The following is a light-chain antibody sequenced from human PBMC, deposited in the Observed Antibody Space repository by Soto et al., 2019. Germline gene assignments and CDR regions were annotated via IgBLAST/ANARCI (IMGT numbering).Light chain of an antibody. V-gene: IGLV4-60*02. J-gene: IGLJ1*01. CDR1: SGHSSYI. CDR3: ETWVSNTYV. Sequence: QSVLTQSSSASASLGSSVKLTCTLSSGHSSYIIAWHQQQPGKAPRYLMKLEGSGNYNKGSGVPDRFSGSSSGADRYLTISNLQFEEEADYYCETWVSNTYVFGTGTKLTVL. CDR2: LEGSGNY.